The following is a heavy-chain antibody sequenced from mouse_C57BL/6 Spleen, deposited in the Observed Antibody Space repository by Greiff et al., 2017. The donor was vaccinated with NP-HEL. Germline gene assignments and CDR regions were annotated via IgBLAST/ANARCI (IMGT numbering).Heavy chain of an antibody. V-gene: IGHV7-3*01. CDR1: GFTFTDYY. CDR3: ASDDYDGWYFDV. CDR2: IRNKANGYTT. J-gene: IGHJ1*03. Sequence: DVMLVESGGGLVQPGGSLSLSCAASGFTFTDYYMSWVRQPPGKALEWLGFIRNKANGYTTEYSASVKGRFTISSDNSQSILYLQMNALGAEASATYYCASDDYDGWYFDVWGTGTTVTVSS. D-gene: IGHD2-4*01.